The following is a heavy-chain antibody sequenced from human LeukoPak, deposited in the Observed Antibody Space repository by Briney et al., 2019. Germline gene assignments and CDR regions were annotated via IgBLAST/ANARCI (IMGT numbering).Heavy chain of an antibody. J-gene: IGHJ4*02. CDR3: ASSRDGYNAPTDY. D-gene: IGHD5-24*01. CDR2: INPSGGST. CDR1: GYIFTSYS. Sequence: ASVKVSCKASGYIFTSYSIHWVRQAPGQGLEWMGVINPSGGSTRYAQKFQGRVTMTRDVSTSTVYMELSSLRSEDTAVYYCASSRDGYNAPTDYWGQGTLVTVSS. V-gene: IGHV1-46*01.